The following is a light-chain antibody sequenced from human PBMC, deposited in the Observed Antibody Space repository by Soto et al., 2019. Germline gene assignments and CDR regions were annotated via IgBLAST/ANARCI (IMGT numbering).Light chain of an antibody. Sequence: QSVLTQPPSVSAAPGQKVTIPCSGTSSNIGNSYVSWYQQLPGTAPKLLIYDNDERPSGIPDRFSGSKSGTSATLDITGLQTGDEADYYCGTWDGSLSAAVVFGGGTKVTVL. J-gene: IGLJ2*01. CDR1: SSNIGNSY. CDR3: GTWDGSLSAAVV. CDR2: DND. V-gene: IGLV1-51*01.